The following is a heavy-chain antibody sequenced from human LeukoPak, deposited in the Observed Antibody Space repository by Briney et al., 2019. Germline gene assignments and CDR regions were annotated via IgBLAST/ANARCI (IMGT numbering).Heavy chain of an antibody. J-gene: IGHJ4*02. Sequence: RWASVKVSCEASGYTFTSYGISWVRQAPGQGLEWMGWISAYNGNTNYAQKLQGRVTMTTDTSTSTAYMELRSLRSDDTAVYYCARVGKTYYYDSSGPYDYFDYWGQGTLVTVSS. CDR1: GYTFTSYG. CDR3: ARVGKTYYYDSSGPYDYFDY. D-gene: IGHD3-22*01. CDR2: ISAYNGNT. V-gene: IGHV1-18*01.